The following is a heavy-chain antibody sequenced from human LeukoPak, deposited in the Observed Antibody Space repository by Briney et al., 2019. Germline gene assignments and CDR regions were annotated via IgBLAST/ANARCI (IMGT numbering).Heavy chain of an antibody. J-gene: IGHJ4*02. D-gene: IGHD3-9*01. V-gene: IGHV3-23*01. CDR1: GFIFSNYA. Sequence: GGSLRFSCAASGFIFSNYAMYWLRQAPGKGLEWVSAISGRSDNSYYADSVKGRFTLSRDSSKNTLYLQMNSLRADDTAVYYCAKWGDYDVLAGYYVSDFWGQGTLVTVSS. CDR2: ISGRSDNS. CDR3: AKWGDYDVLAGYYVSDF.